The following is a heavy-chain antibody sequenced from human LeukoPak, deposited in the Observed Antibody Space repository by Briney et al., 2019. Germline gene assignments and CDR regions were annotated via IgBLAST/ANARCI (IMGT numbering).Heavy chain of an antibody. CDR1: GFTVSSNS. CDR3: AKVTADSSGFNWFDP. J-gene: IGHJ5*02. V-gene: IGHV3-30*04. D-gene: IGHD3-22*01. CDR2: ISFDGTDA. Sequence: PGGSLRLSCTVSGFTVSSNSMSWVRQAPGKGLEWVAVISFDGTDAFYADSVKGRFTISRDNSKNTLYLQMNSLRAEDTAVYYCAKVTADSSGFNWFDPWGQGTLVTVSS.